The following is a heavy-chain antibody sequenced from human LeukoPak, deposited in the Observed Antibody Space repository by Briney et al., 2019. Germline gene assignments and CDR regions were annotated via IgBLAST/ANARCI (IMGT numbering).Heavy chain of an antibody. D-gene: IGHD6-13*01. V-gene: IGHV3-21*01. Sequence: GGSLRLSCAASGFTFSSYSMNWVRQAPGKGLEWVSSISSSSGSIYYADSVKGRFTISRDNAKNSLYLQMNSLRAEDTAVYYWVNSSWSFFDYWGQGTLVTVSS. J-gene: IGHJ4*02. CDR3: VNSSWSFFDY. CDR1: GFTFSSYS. CDR2: ISSSSGSI.